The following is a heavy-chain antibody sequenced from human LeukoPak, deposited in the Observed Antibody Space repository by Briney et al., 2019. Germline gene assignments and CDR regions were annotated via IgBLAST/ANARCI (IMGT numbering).Heavy chain of an antibody. CDR3: AKRAVGSSWYAFDI. D-gene: IGHD6-13*01. J-gene: IGHJ3*02. CDR1: GFTFSSYV. Sequence: PGGSLRLSCAASGFTFSSYVMSWVRQAPGKGLEWVSAISGSGGSTYYADSVKGRFTSSRDNAKNTLYLQVNSLRAEDTAVYYCAKRAVGSSWYAFDIWGQGTMVTVSS. V-gene: IGHV3-23*01. CDR2: ISGSGGST.